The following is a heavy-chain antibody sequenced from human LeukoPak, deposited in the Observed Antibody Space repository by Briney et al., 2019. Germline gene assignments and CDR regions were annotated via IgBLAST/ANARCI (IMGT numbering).Heavy chain of an antibody. Sequence: PGGSLRLSCAASRFTFSSFSMHWVRQAPGKGLEWVAVMSYDGSSKNYADSVKGRFTISRDNSKNTLYLLMNSLIPEDTAVYYCARDRGSSWVYYYYMDVWGKGTPVTVSS. CDR2: MSYDGSSK. CDR3: ARDRGSSWVYYYYMDV. J-gene: IGHJ6*03. V-gene: IGHV3-30-3*01. D-gene: IGHD6-13*01. CDR1: RFTFSSFS.